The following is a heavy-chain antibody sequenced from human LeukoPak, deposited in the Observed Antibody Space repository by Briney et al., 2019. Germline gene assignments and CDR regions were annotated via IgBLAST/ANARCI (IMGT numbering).Heavy chain of an antibody. D-gene: IGHD3-10*01. J-gene: IGHJ4*02. Sequence: GGSLRVSCAASGFTFSSYAMIWVRQAPGKGLEWVSLISDSGSSTYYADSVKGRFTISRDNSKNTVYLQMNSLRAEDTAVYYCAKGVSGYGSGGPFDYWGQGTLVTVSS. CDR1: GFTFSSYA. V-gene: IGHV3-23*01. CDR2: ISDSGSST. CDR3: AKGVSGYGSGGPFDY.